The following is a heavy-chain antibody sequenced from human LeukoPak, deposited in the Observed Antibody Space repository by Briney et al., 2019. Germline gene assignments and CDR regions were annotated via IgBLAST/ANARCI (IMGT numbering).Heavy chain of an antibody. V-gene: IGHV5-10-1*01. Sequence: ESLKISCKGSGYSFTSYWISWVRQMPGKGLEWMGRIDPSDSYTNYSPSFQGHVTISADKSISTAYLQWSSLKASDTAMYYCARQITMVRGVIMDWFDPWGQGTLVTVSS. J-gene: IGHJ5*02. CDR2: IDPSDSYT. D-gene: IGHD3-10*01. CDR1: GYSFTSYW. CDR3: ARQITMVRGVIMDWFDP.